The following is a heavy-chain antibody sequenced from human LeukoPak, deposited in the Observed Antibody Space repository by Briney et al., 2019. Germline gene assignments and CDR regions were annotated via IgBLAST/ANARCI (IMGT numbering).Heavy chain of an antibody. CDR3: AQNIVVVAAASLHNWFDP. V-gene: IGHV2-5*01. J-gene: IGHJ5*02. Sequence: KTSGPTLVNPTQTLTLTCSFSGFSLNTNGVGVGWIRQPPGKALEWLALIYWNDEKRYSPSLKNRLTITKDTSKNRVVLSMTNMDPLDTATYYCAQNIVVVAAASLHNWFDPWGRGTLVTVSS. CDR1: GFSLNTNGVG. CDR2: IYWNDEK. D-gene: IGHD2-15*01.